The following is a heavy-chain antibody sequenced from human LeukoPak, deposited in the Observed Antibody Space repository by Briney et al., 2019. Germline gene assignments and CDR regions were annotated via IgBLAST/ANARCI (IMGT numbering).Heavy chain of an antibody. CDR1: GYIFTSYG. CDR3: ARDRIYGSGSYYRVENWFDP. J-gene: IGHJ5*02. V-gene: IGHV1-18*01. CDR2: ISAYNGNT. Sequence: ASVKVSCKASGYIFTSYGISWVRQAPGQGLEWMGWISAYNGNTNYAQKLQGRVTMTTDTFTSTAYMELRSLRSDDPAVYYCARDRIYGSGSYYRVENWFDPWGQGTLVTVSS. D-gene: IGHD3-10*01.